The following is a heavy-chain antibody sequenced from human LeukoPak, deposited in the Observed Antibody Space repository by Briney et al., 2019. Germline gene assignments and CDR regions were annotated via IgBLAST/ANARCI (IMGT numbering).Heavy chain of an antibody. CDR1: GGTFSSYA. D-gene: IGHD3-22*01. Sequence: GASVKVSCKASGGTFSSYAISWVRQAPGQGLEWMGGIIPIFGTANDAQKFQGRVTITADESTSTAYMELRSLKSDDTAVYYCASLKNYYDSSGYLVTDAFDIWGQGTMVTVSS. V-gene: IGHV1-69*13. J-gene: IGHJ3*02. CDR2: IIPIFGTA. CDR3: ASLKNYYDSSGYLVTDAFDI.